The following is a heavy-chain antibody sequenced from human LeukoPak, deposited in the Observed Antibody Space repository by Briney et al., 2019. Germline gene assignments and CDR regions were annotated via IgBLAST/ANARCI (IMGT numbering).Heavy chain of an antibody. J-gene: IGHJ3*02. V-gene: IGHV3-30*04. CDR3: ARDYYYYDSSGPPGDAFDI. CDR1: GFTFSSYA. D-gene: IGHD3-22*01. CDR2: ISYDGSNK. Sequence: GRSLRLSCAASGFTFSSYAMPWVRQAPGKGLEWVAVISYDGSNKYYADSVKGRFTISRDNSKNTLYLQMNSLRAEDTAVYYCARDYYYYDSSGPPGDAFDIWGQGTMVTVSS.